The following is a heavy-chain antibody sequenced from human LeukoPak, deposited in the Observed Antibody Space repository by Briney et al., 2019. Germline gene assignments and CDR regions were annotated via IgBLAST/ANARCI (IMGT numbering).Heavy chain of an antibody. D-gene: IGHD6-19*01. CDR1: GYTFTSYY. J-gene: IGHJ4*02. CDR3: ARAGSALDY. CDR2: IDPSGGST. Sequence: ASVKVSCKASGYTFTSYYMHWVRQAPGRGLEWMGMIDPSGGSTTYTHKFQGRVTMTRDTSTSTVYMDLSSLRSEDTAVYYRARAGSALDYWGQGTLVTVSS. V-gene: IGHV1-46*01.